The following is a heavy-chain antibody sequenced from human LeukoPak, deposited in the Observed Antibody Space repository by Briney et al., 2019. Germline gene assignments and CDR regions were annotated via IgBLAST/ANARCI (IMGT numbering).Heavy chain of an antibody. CDR1: GFTFSSYA. J-gene: IGHJ4*02. D-gene: IGHD3-9*01. V-gene: IGHV3-23*01. CDR3: ARRGVLRYFDWLENYYFDY. Sequence: GGSLRLSCAASGFTFSSYAMSWVRQAPGKGLEWVSAISGSGGSTYYADSVKGRFTISRDNSKNTLYLQMNSLRAEDTAVYYCARRGVLRYFDWLENYYFDYWGQGTLVTVSS. CDR2: ISGSGGST.